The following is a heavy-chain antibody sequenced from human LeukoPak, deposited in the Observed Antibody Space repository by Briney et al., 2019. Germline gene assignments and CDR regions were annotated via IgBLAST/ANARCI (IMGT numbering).Heavy chain of an antibody. CDR2: IRPSGDNT. CDR3: ARKDYGSGLFDP. J-gene: IGHJ5*02. Sequence: GGPLRLSCAASGFTFSSYDMTWVRQAPGRGLEWVSSIRPSGDNTYYADSVKGRFTISRDNAKNSLYLQMNSLRAEDTAVYYCARKDYGSGLFDPWGQGTLVTVSS. CDR1: GFTFSSYD. V-gene: IGHV3-23*01. D-gene: IGHD3-10*01.